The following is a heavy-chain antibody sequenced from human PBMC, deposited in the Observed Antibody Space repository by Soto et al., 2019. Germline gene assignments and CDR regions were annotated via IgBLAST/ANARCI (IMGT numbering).Heavy chain of an antibody. CDR3: ARGYSERSFYFDY. Sequence: QVQLVESGGGVVQPGRSLRLSCAASVFTFSSYGMHWVRQAPGKGLEWVAVIGYDGSSKYYADSVKGRLTISRDNSRNTLYLKMDSLRTEDTAVFYCARGYSERSFYFDYWGQGTLVTVSS. CDR1: VFTFSSYG. J-gene: IGHJ4*02. CDR2: IGYDGSSK. D-gene: IGHD1-26*01. V-gene: IGHV3-33*01.